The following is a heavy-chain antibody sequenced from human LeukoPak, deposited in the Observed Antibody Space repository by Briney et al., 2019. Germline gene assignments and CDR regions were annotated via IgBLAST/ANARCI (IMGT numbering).Heavy chain of an antibody. CDR3: ARVGVVPAGDFDY. CDR1: GFTFDDYA. D-gene: IGHD3-3*01. CDR2: ISWNSGSI. J-gene: IGHJ4*02. Sequence: GGSLRLSCAASGFTFDDYAMHWVRQAPGKGLEWVSGISWNSGSIGYADSVKGRFTISRDNAKNSLYLQMNSLRAEDTAVYYCARVGVVPAGDFDYWGQGTLVTVSS. V-gene: IGHV3-9*01.